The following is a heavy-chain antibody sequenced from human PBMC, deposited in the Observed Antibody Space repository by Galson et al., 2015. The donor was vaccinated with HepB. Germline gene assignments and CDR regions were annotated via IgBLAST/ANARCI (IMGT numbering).Heavy chain of an antibody. J-gene: IGHJ4*02. CDR2: IWSDGYKK. D-gene: IGHD6-6*01. CDR3: AKDAYRSSYYFDY. CDR1: GFTFSNSG. V-gene: IGHV3-33*06. Sequence: LRLSCATSGFTFSNSGMHWVRQAPGKGLEWVAVIWSDGYKKYYADSVRGRFTISRDNSKNTVYLQMNSMRAEDTAVYYCAKDAYRSSYYFDYWGQGTLVTVSS.